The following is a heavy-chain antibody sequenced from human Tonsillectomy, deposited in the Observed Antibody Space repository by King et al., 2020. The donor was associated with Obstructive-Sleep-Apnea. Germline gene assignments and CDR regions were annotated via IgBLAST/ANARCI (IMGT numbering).Heavy chain of an antibody. CDR1: GGSISTYY. D-gene: IGHD7-27*01. CDR3: AREISGDEGGYFDY. CDR2: IYYSGKI. V-gene: IGHV4-59*01. Sequence: VQLQESGPGLVKPSETLSLSCTVSGGSISTYYWSWIRQPPGKGLEWIGYIYYSGKINYNPSLESRVTISIDTSKNQFSLKLSSVTAADTAVYYCAREISGDEGGYFDYWGQGTLVTVSS. J-gene: IGHJ4*02.